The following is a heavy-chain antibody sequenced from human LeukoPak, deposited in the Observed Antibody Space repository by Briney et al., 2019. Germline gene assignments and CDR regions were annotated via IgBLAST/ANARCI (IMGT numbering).Heavy chain of an antibody. CDR3: ARDGWSDTAMATGSFYFDY. CDR1: GGTFSSYA. V-gene: IGHV1-69*05. J-gene: IGHJ4*02. D-gene: IGHD5-18*01. Sequence: SVKVSCKASGGTFSSYAISWVRQAPGQGLEWMGRIIPIFGTANYAQKFQGRVTITTDESTSTAYMELSSLRSEDAAVYYCARDGWSDTAMATGSFYFDYWGQGTLVTVSS. CDR2: IIPIFGTA.